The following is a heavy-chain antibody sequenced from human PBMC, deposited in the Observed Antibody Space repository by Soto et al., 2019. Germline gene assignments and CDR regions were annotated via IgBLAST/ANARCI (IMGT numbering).Heavy chain of an antibody. CDR3: ARGWVGTGSHYFRF. V-gene: IGHV4-39*07. CDR1: GGSISSSSYY. CDR2: IYYRGST. J-gene: IGHJ4*02. Sequence: SETLSLTCTVAGGSISSSSYYWGWIRQPPGKGLEWIGSIYYRGSTYYNPSLKSRVTISGDTSKNQFSLKLNSVTAADTAVYYCARGWVGTGSHYFRFWGQGTLVTAPQ. D-gene: IGHD3-9*01.